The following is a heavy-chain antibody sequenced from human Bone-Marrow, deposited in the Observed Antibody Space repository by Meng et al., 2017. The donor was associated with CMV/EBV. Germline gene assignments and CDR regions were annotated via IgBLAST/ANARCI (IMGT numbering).Heavy chain of an antibody. D-gene: IGHD6-19*01. V-gene: IGHV3-30*02. CDR3: AKAGIAVAGTFDY. Sequence: GGSLRLSCAASGFTFSSYGMHWVRQAPGKGLEWVAFIRYDGSNKYYADSVKGRFTISRDNSKNTLYLQMNSLRAEDTAVYYCAKAGIAVAGTFDYWGQGKLVPVSS. CDR1: GFTFSSYG. CDR2: IRYDGSNK. J-gene: IGHJ4*02.